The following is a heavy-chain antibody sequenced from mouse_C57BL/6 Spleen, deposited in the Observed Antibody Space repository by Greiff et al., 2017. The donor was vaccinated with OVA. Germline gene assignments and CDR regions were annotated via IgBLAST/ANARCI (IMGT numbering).Heavy chain of an antibody. V-gene: IGHV1-18*01. J-gene: IGHJ3*01. CDR2: INPNNGGT. Sequence: EVKLQESGPELVKPGASVKIPCKASGYTFTDYNMDWVKQSHGKSLEWIGDINPNNGGTIYNQKFKGKATLTVDKSSSTAYMELRSRTSEDTAVYYCARRGYGAWFAYWGQGTLVTVSA. CDR3: ARRGYGAWFAY. D-gene: IGHD1-2*01. CDR1: GYTFTDYN.